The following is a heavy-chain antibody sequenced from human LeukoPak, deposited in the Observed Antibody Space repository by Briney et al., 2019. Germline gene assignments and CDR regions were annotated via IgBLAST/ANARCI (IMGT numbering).Heavy chain of an antibody. V-gene: IGHV4-39*07. CDR1: GGSISSYY. CDR3: ATKTSSSGYQNPIPGY. CDR2: IYYSGST. D-gene: IGHD3-22*01. Sequence: SETLSLTCTVSGGSISSYYWGWIRQPPGKGLEWIGSIYYSGSTYYNPSLKSRVTISVDTSKNQFSLKLSSVTAADTAVYYCATKTSSSGYQNPIPGYWGQGTLVTVSS. J-gene: IGHJ4*02.